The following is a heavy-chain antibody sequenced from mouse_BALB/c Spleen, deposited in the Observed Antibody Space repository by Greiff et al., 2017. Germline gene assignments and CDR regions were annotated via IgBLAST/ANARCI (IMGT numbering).Heavy chain of an antibody. CDR1: GYSITSDYA. D-gene: IGHD1-1*01. CDR3: AKLLLRYRYFDY. CDR2: ISYSGST. V-gene: IGHV3-2*02. Sequence: EVKLEESGPGLVKPSQSLSLTCTVTGYSITSDYAWNWIRQFPGNKLEWMGYISYSGSTSYNPSLKSRISITRDTSKNQFFLQLNSVTTEDTATYYCAKLLLRYRYFDYWGQGTTLTVSS. J-gene: IGHJ2*01.